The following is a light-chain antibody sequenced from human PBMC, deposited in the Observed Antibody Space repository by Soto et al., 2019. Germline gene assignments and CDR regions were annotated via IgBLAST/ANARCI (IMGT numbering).Light chain of an antibody. CDR2: GAT. J-gene: IGKJ4*01. V-gene: IGKV3-20*01. Sequence: EIVLTQSPGTLSLSPGERATLSCRASQSVSSNYLAWYQQKPGQAPRLLIYGATSSATGIPDRFSSSGSGTDFTLTISRLEPEDFAVYYCQQYGSSPLTFGGGTKVEIK. CDR3: QQYGSSPLT. CDR1: QSVSSNY.